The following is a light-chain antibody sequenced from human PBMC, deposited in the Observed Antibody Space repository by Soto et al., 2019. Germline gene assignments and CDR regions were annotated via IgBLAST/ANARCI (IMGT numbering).Light chain of an antibody. J-gene: IGLJ2*01. V-gene: IGLV2-8*01. CDR2: EVS. Sequence: QSALTQPPSASGSPGQSVTISCTGTSSDVGGYNYVSWYQKHPGKAPKLMIYEVSKRPSGVPDRFSGSKSGNTASLTVSGLQAEDEADYYCSSYAGSNNFEVVFGGGTKLTVL. CDR1: SSDVGGYNY. CDR3: SSYAGSNNFEVV.